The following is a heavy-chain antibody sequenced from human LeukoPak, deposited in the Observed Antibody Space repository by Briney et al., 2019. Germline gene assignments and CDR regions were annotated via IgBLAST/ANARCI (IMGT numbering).Heavy chain of an antibody. CDR3: ARSGDFWSGFCNY. CDR2: MNPNSGNT. J-gene: IGHJ4*02. CDR1: GYTFTSYD. V-gene: IGHV1-8*03. D-gene: IGHD3-3*01. Sequence: ASVKVSCKASGYTFTSYDINWVRQATGQGLGWMGWMNPNSGNTGYAQKFQGRVTITRNTSISTAYMELSSLRSEDTAVYYCARSGDFWSGFCNYWGQGTLVTVSS.